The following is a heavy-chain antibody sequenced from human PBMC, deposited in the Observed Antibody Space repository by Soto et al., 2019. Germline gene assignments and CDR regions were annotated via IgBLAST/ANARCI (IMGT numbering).Heavy chain of an antibody. CDR1: GGSISSGDYY. CDR3: ARDLTSDYYDSSGYGDAFDI. Sequence: SETLSLTCTVSGGSISSGDYYWSWIRQPPGKGLEWIGYIYYSGSTYYNPSLKSRVTISVDTSKNQFSLKLSSVTAADTAVYYCARDLTSDYYDSSGYGDAFDIWGQGTMVTVSS. D-gene: IGHD3-22*01. V-gene: IGHV4-30-4*01. CDR2: IYYSGST. J-gene: IGHJ3*02.